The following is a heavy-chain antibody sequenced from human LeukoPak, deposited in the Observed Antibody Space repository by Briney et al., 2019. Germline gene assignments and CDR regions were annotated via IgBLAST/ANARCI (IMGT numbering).Heavy chain of an antibody. CDR2: INKDSGEK. D-gene: IGHD2-15*01. V-gene: IGHV3-7*01. CDR3: VQGWRDN. J-gene: IGHJ4*02. CDR1: GFTFSNYW. Sequence: GGSLRLSCAASGFTFSNYWMTWVRQAPGKGLEWVANINKDSGEKFYVDSVKGRFTISTDNAKNSLYLHLNTLRPEDTAVYYCVQGWRDNWGQGTLVTVSS.